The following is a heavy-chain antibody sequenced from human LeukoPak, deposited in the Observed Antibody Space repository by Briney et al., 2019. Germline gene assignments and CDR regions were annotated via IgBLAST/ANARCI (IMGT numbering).Heavy chain of an antibody. Sequence: PGGSLRLSCAASGFTFSSYAMSWVRQAPGKGLEWVSGISGSGGSTYYADPVKGRFTISRDNSKNTLYLQMNGLRAEDTAVYYCTPRGVITDFDYWGQGTLVTVSS. J-gene: IGHJ4*02. D-gene: IGHD3-10*01. CDR2: ISGSGGST. CDR3: TPRGVITDFDY. CDR1: GFTFSSYA. V-gene: IGHV3-23*01.